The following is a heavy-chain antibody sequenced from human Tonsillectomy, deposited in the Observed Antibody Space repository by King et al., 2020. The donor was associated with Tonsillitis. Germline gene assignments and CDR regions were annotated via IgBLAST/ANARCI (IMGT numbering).Heavy chain of an antibody. J-gene: IGHJ3*02. V-gene: IGHV4-4*02. CDR1: GGSTSSSNW. CDR3: AREVYYYDSSVVPDAFDI. D-gene: IGHD3-22*01. Sequence: VQLQESGPGLVKPSGTLSLTCAVSGGSTSSSNWWSWVRQPPGKGLEWIGEIYHSGSTNYNPSLKSRVTISVDKSKNQFSLKLSSVTAADTAIYYCAREVYYYDSSVVPDAFDIWGQGTMVTVSS. CDR2: IYHSGST.